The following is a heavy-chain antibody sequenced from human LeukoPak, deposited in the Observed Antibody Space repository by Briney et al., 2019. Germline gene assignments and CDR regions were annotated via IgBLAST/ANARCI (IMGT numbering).Heavy chain of an antibody. CDR3: ARHTTAVSLDY. CDR1: GGSISSYY. D-gene: IGHD4-11*01. J-gene: IGHJ4*02. Sequence: SETLSLTCTVSGGSISSYYWSWIRQPPGKGLEWIGYIYYSGSTNYNPSLKSRVTISVDTSKNQFSLKLSSVTAADTAVYYCARHTTAVSLDYWGQGTLVTVSS. V-gene: IGHV4-59*08. CDR2: IYYSGST.